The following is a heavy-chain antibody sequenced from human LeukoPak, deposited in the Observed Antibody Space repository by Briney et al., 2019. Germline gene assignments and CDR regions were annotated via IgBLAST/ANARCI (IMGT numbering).Heavy chain of an antibody. J-gene: IGHJ3*02. V-gene: IGHV3-74*01. Sequence: GGSLRLSCAASGFTFDDYTMHWVRQAPGKGPVWVSRINSDGSSTSYADSVKGRFTISRDNAKNTLYLQMNSLRAEDTAVYYCARESLTDIVVVGAFDIWGQGTMVTVSS. CDR2: INSDGSST. CDR3: ARESLTDIVVVGAFDI. CDR1: GFTFDDYT. D-gene: IGHD2-15*01.